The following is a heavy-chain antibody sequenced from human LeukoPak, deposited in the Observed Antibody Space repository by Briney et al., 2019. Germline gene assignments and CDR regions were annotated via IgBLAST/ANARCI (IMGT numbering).Heavy chain of an antibody. V-gene: IGHV3-7*03. J-gene: IGHJ4*02. Sequence: GGSLRLSCAASGFTVSNNYMSWVRQAPGKGLEWVASIREDGSERQYVDSVKGRFSISRDNTKGSLFLQLNSLRAEDTAVYYCARDLGYCTNGVCHTRLDYWGQGTLVAVSS. CDR2: IREDGSER. CDR1: GFTVSNNY. CDR3: ARDLGYCTNGVCHTRLDY. D-gene: IGHD2-8*01.